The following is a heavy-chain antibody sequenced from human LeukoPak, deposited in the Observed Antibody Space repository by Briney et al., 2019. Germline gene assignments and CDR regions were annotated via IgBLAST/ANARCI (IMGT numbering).Heavy chain of an antibody. CDR1: GFTFSSYA. CDR2: IGDSGGNT. J-gene: IGHJ4*02. V-gene: IGHV3-23*01. Sequence: GGTLRLSCAASGFTFSSYAMSWGRQVPGPGLGRFSAIGDSGGNTHSADFVRGRFTISQDNSKNTLYLQMNSLRAEDTAMYFCAKDAGRSDVDYFDYWGQGNLVTVSS. CDR3: AKDAGRSDVDYFDY. D-gene: IGHD1-26*01.